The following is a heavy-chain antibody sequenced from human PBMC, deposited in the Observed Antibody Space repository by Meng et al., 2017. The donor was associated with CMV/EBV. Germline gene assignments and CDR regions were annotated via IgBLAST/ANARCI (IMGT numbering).Heavy chain of an antibody. CDR2: IDWDDDK. CDR1: GFSLSTSGMC. CDR3: ARIHSNYGPYGMDV. J-gene: IGHJ6*02. Sequence: SGPTLVKPTQTLTLTCTFSGFSLSTSGMCVSWGRQPPGKALEWLALIDWDDDKYYSTSLKTRLTISKDTSKNQVVLTMTNMDPVDTATYYCARIHSNYGPYGMDVWGQGTTVTVSS. D-gene: IGHD4-11*01. V-gene: IGHV2-70*20.